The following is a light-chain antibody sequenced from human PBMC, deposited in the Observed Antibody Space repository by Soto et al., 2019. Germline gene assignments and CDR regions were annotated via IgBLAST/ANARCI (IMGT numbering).Light chain of an antibody. CDR3: HHYGSTLLP. V-gene: IGKV3-20*01. Sequence: IVLTQSPGTLSLSRGERATLSCKSSQRVSRSNIGWYQQKPGQAPSLLIYGASKRTTGVPDRFSGSGSDTEFTLIISRLEPEDFAVYYCHHYGSTLLPFGGGTRWIS. CDR1: QRVSRSN. CDR2: GAS. J-gene: IGKJ4*01.